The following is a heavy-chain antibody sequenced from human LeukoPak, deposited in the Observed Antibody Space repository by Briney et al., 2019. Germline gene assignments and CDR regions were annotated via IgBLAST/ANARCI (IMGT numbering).Heavy chain of an antibody. CDR1: GFTFSSYG. V-gene: IGHV3-30*02. D-gene: IGHD6-6*01. J-gene: IGHJ4*02. CDR2: IRYDGSNK. Sequence: GGSLRLSCAASGFTFSSYGMHWVRQAPGKGLEWVAFIRYDGSNKYYADSVKGRFTISRDSSKNTLYLQMNSLRAEDTAVYYCARPLSGYSSSLGYWGQGTLVTVSS. CDR3: ARPLSGYSSSLGY.